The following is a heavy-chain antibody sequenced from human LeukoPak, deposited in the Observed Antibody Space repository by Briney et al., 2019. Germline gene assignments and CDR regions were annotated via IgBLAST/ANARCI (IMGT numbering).Heavy chain of an antibody. CDR3: ARDLSYYYDSSGYLDY. CDR2: ISSSSSYI. V-gene: IGHV3-21*01. Sequence: GGSLRLSCAASGFTFSSYSMNWVRQAPGKGLEWVSSISSSSSYIYYADSVEGRFTISRDNAKNSLYLQMNSLRAEDTAVYYCARDLSYYYDSSGYLDYWGQGTLVTVSS. CDR1: GFTFSSYS. J-gene: IGHJ4*02. D-gene: IGHD3-22*01.